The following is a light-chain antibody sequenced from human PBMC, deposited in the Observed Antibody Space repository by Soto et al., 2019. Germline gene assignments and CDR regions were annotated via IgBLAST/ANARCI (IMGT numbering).Light chain of an antibody. V-gene: IGLV2-14*01. CDR3: SSSTSSSTLV. J-gene: IGLJ2*01. CDR1: SSDVGGYNY. Sequence: QSALTQPASVSGSPGQSITISCTGTSSDVGGYNYVSWYQQHPGKAPKLMIYDVSNRPSGVSNRFSGSKSGNTASLTISGLQAEDEDDYYCSSSTSSSTLVFGGGTKVTVL. CDR2: DVS.